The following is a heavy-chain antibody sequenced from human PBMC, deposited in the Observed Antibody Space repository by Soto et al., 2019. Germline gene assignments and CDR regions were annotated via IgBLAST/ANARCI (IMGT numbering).Heavy chain of an antibody. CDR1: GFTFSSYA. V-gene: IGHV3-30-3*01. D-gene: IGHD2-2*01. CDR3: ARSYYGSTTYGMDV. Sequence: LRLSCAASGFTFSSYAMHWVRQAPGKGLEWVAVISYDGSNKYYADSVKGRFTISRDNSKNTLYLQMNSLRAEDTAVYYCARSYYGSTTYGMDVWGQGTTVTVSS. CDR2: ISYDGSNK. J-gene: IGHJ6*02.